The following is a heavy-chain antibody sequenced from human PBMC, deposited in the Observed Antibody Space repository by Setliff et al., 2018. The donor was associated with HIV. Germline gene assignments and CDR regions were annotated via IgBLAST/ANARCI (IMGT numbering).Heavy chain of an antibody. CDR3: ARVAVAGTTFDVFDI. CDR2: IYYSGST. V-gene: IGHV4-39*01. D-gene: IGHD6-19*01. CDR1: GGSISSSSYY. J-gene: IGHJ3*02. Sequence: SETLSLTCTVSGGSISSSSYYWGWIRQPPGKGLEWIGSIYYSGSTYYNPSLKSRVTISVDTSKNQFSLKLNSVPAADTAVYYCARVAVAGTTFDVFDIWGQGTMVTVSS.